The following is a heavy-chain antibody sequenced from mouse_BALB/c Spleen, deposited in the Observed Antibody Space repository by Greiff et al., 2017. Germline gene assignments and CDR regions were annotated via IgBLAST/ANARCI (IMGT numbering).Heavy chain of an antibody. CDR2: INPGSGGT. J-gene: IGHJ4*01. Sequence: QVQLQQSGAELVRPGTSVKVSCKASGYAFTNYLIEWVKQRPGQGLEWIGVINPGSGGTNYNEKFKGKATLTADKSSSTAYMQLSSLTSDDSAVYFCARGGLRDYYAMDYWGQGTTLTVSS. CDR1: GYAFTNYL. CDR3: ARGGLRDYYAMDY. V-gene: IGHV1-54*01. D-gene: IGHD2-2*01.